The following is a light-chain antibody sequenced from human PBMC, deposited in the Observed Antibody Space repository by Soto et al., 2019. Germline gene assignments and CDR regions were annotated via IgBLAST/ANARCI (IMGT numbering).Light chain of an antibody. Sequence: QSVLTQPASVSGSPGQSITISCTGTSSDAGNYNLVSWYQHHPGKAPKLMIYEGSKRPSGVSNRFSGSNSGTTASLTISGLQAEDEADYYCSSYAGNNIFVFGTGTKLTVL. CDR2: EGS. V-gene: IGLV2-23*01. CDR3: SSYAGNNIFV. CDR1: SSDAGNYNL. J-gene: IGLJ1*01.